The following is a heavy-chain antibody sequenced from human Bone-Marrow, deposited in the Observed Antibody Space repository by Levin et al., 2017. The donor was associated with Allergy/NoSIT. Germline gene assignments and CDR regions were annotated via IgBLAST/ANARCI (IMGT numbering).Heavy chain of an antibody. V-gene: IGHV1-2*06. Sequence: ALVKVSCKASGYTFIAYDIHWVRQAPGQGLEWMGRINPNSGGTNSAQRFQGRVTMTVDRTITTTYMELSRLTSDDTAVYFCARNCSAAGCSENNKMDLWGQGTAVTVSS. CDR1: GYTFIAYD. J-gene: IGHJ6*02. CDR2: INPNSGGT. D-gene: IGHD2-15*01. CDR3: ARNCSAAGCSENNKMDL.